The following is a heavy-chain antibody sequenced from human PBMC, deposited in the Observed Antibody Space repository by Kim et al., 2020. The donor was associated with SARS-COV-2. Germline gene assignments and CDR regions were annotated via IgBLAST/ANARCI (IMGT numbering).Heavy chain of an antibody. V-gene: IGHV1-46*01. D-gene: IGHD2-15*01. CDR2: INPNGGST. J-gene: IGHJ5*02. CDR1: GYTFTSYY. CDR3: ARERSHSYWFDP. Sequence: ASVKVSCKASGYTFTSYYIHWVRQAPGQGLEYLGIINPNGGSTDYAQKFQGRVTMTSDTSTSTVYMELSSLRFEDTAVYYCARERSHSYWFDPWGQGTLVSVYS.